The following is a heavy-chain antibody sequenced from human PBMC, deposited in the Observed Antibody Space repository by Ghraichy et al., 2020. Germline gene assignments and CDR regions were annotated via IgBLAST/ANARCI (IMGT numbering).Heavy chain of an antibody. CDR1: GVPLSYHF. CDR3: VRAGAGLDV. Sequence: LSLTCVASGVPLSYHFVDWVRQAPGQGLEWVGRTANRANSYITEYAASVRGRFTISRDDSKNSLHLQMNSLKTEDTAVYYCVRAGAGLDVWGQGTTVTVSS. CDR2: TANRANSYIT. D-gene: IGHD3-10*01. V-gene: IGHV3-72*01. J-gene: IGHJ6*02.